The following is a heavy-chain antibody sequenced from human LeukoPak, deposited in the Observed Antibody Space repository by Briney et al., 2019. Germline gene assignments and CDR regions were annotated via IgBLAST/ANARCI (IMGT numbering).Heavy chain of an antibody. CDR2: IIPILGIA. J-gene: IGHJ4*02. Sequence: SVKISCKASGGTFSSYAISWVRQAPGQGLEWMGRIIPILGIANYAQKFQGRVTITADKSTSTAYMELSSLRSEDTAVYYCARVEIYDSSGYYPGTPDYWGRGTLVTVSS. CDR3: ARVEIYDSSGYYPGTPDY. CDR1: GGTFSSYA. V-gene: IGHV1-69*04. D-gene: IGHD3-22*01.